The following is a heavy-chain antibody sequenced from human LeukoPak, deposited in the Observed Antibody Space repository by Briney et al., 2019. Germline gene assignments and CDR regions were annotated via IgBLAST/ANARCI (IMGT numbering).Heavy chain of an antibody. CDR2: ISSSSSTI. Sequence: PGGSLRLSCAASGFTFSRYGMSWVRQAPGKGLEWVSYISSSSSTIYYADSVKGRFTISRDNAKNSLYLQMNSLRAEDTAVYYCARAYYDSSGYHYFDYWGQGTLVTVSS. CDR3: ARAYYDSSGYHYFDY. V-gene: IGHV3-48*01. CDR1: GFTFSRYG. D-gene: IGHD3-22*01. J-gene: IGHJ4*02.